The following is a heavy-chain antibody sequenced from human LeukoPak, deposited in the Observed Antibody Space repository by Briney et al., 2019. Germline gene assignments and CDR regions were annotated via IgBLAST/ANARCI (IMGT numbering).Heavy chain of an antibody. J-gene: IGHJ5*02. V-gene: IGHV5-51*01. CDR2: IYPGDSDT. Sequence: GESLKISCKGSGYSFTNYWIGWVRQMPGKGLEWMGIIYPGDSDTRYSPSFQGQVTISADKSISTAYLQWSSLKASDTAMYYCARSCQLLSGWFDPWGQGTLVTVSS. D-gene: IGHD2-2*01. CDR1: GYSFTNYW. CDR3: ARSCQLLSGWFDP.